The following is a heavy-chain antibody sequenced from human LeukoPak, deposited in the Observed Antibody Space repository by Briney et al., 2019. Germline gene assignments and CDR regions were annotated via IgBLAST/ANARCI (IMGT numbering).Heavy chain of an antibody. CDR1: GGSFSGYY. Sequence: SETLSLTCAVYGGSFSGYYWSWIRQPPGKGLEWIGEINHSGSTNYNPSLKSRVTISVDTSKNQFSLKLSSVTAADTAVDYGASTRITIFGVVIKRLDYWGQGTLVTVSS. CDR2: INHSGST. J-gene: IGHJ4*02. D-gene: IGHD3-3*01. CDR3: ASTRITIFGVVIKRLDY. V-gene: IGHV4-34*01.